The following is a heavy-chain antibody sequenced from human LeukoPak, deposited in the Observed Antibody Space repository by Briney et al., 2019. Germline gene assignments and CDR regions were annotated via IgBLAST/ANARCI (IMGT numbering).Heavy chain of an antibody. J-gene: IGHJ4*02. V-gene: IGHV3-64D*06. CDR2: ISDNGGNT. CDR1: GFTFSNYA. D-gene: IGHD6-13*01. Sequence: PGGSLRLSCSASGFTFSNYAIHWVRQVPGKGLEYVSTISDNGGNTNYADSVKGRFTISRDNSKNTLYLQMSSLRPEDTAVYYCVKAAGSWYGYFDYWGQGTLVTVSS. CDR3: VKAAGSWYGYFDY.